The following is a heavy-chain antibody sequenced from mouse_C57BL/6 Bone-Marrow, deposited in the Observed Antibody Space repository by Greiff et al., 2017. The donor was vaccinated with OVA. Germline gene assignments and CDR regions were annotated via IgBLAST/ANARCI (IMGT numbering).Heavy chain of an antibody. D-gene: IGHD1-1*01. J-gene: IGHJ4*01. CDR2: ISDGGSYT. CDR3: ARGPVPFYGSSWGYAMDY. CDR1: GFTFSSYA. Sequence: EVMLVESGGGLVKPGGSLKLSCAASGFTFSSYAMSWVRQTPEKRLEWVATISDGGSYTYYPDNVKGRFTISRDNAKNNLYLQMSHLKSEDTAMYYCARGPVPFYGSSWGYAMDYWGQGTSVTVSS. V-gene: IGHV5-4*03.